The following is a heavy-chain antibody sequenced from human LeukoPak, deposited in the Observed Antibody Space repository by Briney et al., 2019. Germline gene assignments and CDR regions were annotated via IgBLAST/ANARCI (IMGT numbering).Heavy chain of an antibody. Sequence: QSGGSLRLSCAASGFTFSSYAMHWVRQAPGKGLEWVAVISYDGSNKYYADSVKGRFTISRDNSKNTLYLQMNSLRAEDTAVYYCARVGAVTGAFDYWGQGTLVTASS. CDR3: ARVGAVTGAFDY. CDR1: GFTFSSYA. CDR2: ISYDGSNK. J-gene: IGHJ4*02. V-gene: IGHV3-30*04. D-gene: IGHD2-8*02.